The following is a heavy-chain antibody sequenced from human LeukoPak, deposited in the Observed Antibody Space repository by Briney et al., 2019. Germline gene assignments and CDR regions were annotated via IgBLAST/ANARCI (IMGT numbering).Heavy chain of an antibody. J-gene: IGHJ4*02. D-gene: IGHD3-22*01. CDR2: VNTDSGKT. CDR3: TIGYYIFDF. Sequence: ASVKVSCKAAGNIFTNYEINWVRQAPGQGLEWMGWVNTDSGKTAYAQKFQGRVTLTRDTSMTTAYMELSSLRSEDTAVYYCTIGYYIFDFWGQGTLVTVSS. CDR1: GNIFTNYE. V-gene: IGHV1-8*01.